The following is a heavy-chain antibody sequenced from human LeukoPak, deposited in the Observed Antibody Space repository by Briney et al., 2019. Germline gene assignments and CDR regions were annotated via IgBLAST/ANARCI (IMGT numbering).Heavy chain of an antibody. CDR3: AKDWGDHDYVAFDI. D-gene: IGHD4-17*01. Sequence: GGSLRLSCAASGFTVSSNYMSWVRQAPGKGLEWVSAISGSGGSTYYADSVKGRFTISRDNPKNTLYLQMNSLRAEDTAVYYCAKDWGDHDYVAFDIWGQGTMVTVSS. J-gene: IGHJ3*02. V-gene: IGHV3-23*01. CDR1: GFTVSSNY. CDR2: ISGSGGST.